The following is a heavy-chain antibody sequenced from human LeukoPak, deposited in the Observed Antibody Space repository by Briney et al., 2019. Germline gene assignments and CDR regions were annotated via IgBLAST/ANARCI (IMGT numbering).Heavy chain of an antibody. J-gene: IGHJ3*02. CDR1: GFTFSDYY. Sequence: GGSLRLSCAASGFTFSDYYMSWIRQAPGKGLEWVSYISSSGSTIYYADSVKGRFTISRDNAKNSLYLQMNSLRAEDTAVYYCARDDKLSYGFWSGYSGAFDIWGQGTMVTVSS. CDR3: ARDDKLSYGFWSGYSGAFDI. D-gene: IGHD3-3*01. CDR2: ISSSGSTI. V-gene: IGHV3-11*01.